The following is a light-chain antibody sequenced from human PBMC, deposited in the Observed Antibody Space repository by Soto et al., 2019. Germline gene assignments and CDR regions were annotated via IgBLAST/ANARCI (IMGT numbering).Light chain of an antibody. J-gene: IGLJ3*02. CDR3: QSSDSSLRGSGV. CDR1: SSNIGAGYD. Sequence: QSVLTQPPSVSGAPGQRVTISCTGSSSNIGAGYDVHWYQQLPGTAPKLLIYGNSNRPSGVPDRFSGATSGTSASLAITGLQAEDEADDYCQSSDSSLRGSGVFGGGTKLTVL. V-gene: IGLV1-40*01. CDR2: GNS.